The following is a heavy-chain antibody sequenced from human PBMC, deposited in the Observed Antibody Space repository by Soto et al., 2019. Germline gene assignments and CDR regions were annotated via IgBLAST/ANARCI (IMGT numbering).Heavy chain of an antibody. CDR1: GFTFDDYA. CDR2: ISWNSDNI. Sequence: GGSQRLSCAASGFTFDDYAMHWVRQAPGKGLEWVSGISWNSDNIVYADSVKGRFTISRDNAKNSLYLQMNSLRAEDTALYYCAKDLYSNYGDAFDIWGQGTMVTVSS. CDR3: AKDLYSNYGDAFDI. V-gene: IGHV3-9*01. D-gene: IGHD4-4*01. J-gene: IGHJ3*02.